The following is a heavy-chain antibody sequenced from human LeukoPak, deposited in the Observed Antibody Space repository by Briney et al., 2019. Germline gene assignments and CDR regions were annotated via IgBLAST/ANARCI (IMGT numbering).Heavy chain of an antibody. CDR1: GGSISSGSYY. D-gene: IGHD6-19*01. CDR3: ARRVKRYNIAVAGKSSTPYFDY. V-gene: IGHV4-61*02. CDR2: IYTSGST. Sequence: SETLSLTCTVSGGSISSGSYYWSWIRQPAGKGLEWIGRIYTSGSTNYNPSLKSRVTISVDTSKNQFSLKLSSVTAADTAVYYCARRVKRYNIAVAGKSSTPYFDYWGQGTLVTVSS. J-gene: IGHJ4*02.